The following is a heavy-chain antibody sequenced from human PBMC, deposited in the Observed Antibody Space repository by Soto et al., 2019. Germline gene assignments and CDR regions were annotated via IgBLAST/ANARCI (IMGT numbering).Heavy chain of an antibody. CDR3: VRDDYHRSGGRFDF. J-gene: IGHJ4*02. CDR2: ISYDGSNK. CDR1: GFTFSSYG. D-gene: IGHD3-22*01. Sequence: GGSLRLSCAASGFTFSSYGMHWVRQAPGKGLEWVAVISYDGSNKYYADSVKGRFTISRDNAKNTLYLQMTSLRAEDTAVYYCVRDDYHRSGGRFDFWGQGTLVTVSS. V-gene: IGHV3-30*03.